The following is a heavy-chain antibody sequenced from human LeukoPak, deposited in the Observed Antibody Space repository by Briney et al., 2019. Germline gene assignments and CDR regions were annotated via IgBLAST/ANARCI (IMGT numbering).Heavy chain of an antibody. D-gene: IGHD6-19*01. J-gene: IGHJ4*02. CDR3: ATDGSGWRLSPPYFDY. V-gene: IGHV3-43*02. CDR1: GFTFDDYA. CDR2: ISGDGGST. Sequence: GGSLRLSCAASGFTFDDYAMHWVRQAPGKGLEWVSLISGDGGSTYYADSVKGRFTISRDNSKNSLYLQMNSLRTEDTALYYCATDGSGWRLSPPYFDYWGQGTLVTVSS.